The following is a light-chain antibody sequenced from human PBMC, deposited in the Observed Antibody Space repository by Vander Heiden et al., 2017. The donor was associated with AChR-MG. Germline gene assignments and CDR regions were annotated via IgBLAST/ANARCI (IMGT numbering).Light chain of an antibody. Sequence: EVVLTQFPDTLSLSPGERATLSCRASQNIGSYLAWYQQRRGQAPRLLIYDTSTRATGIPARFSGSGSGTDFTLTISNLESEDFALYFCLQRSDWPLTFGGGTEVEIK. V-gene: IGKV3-11*01. J-gene: IGKJ4*01. CDR1: QNIGSY. CDR2: DTS. CDR3: LQRSDWPLT.